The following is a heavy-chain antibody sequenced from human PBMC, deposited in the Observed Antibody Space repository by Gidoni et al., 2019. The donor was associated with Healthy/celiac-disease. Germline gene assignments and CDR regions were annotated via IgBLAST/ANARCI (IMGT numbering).Heavy chain of an antibody. J-gene: IGHJ4*02. D-gene: IGHD7-27*01. Sequence: EVQLLASGGGLVQPGGSLRLSCPAPGFPFSSSAMSWVRQAPGKGLEWVSAISGSGGSTYYADSVKGRFTISRDNSKNTLYLQMNSLRAEDTAVYYCAKVDISGDHASVPYFDYWGQGTLVTVSS. CDR2: ISGSGGST. CDR1: GFPFSSSA. CDR3: AKVDISGDHASVPYFDY. V-gene: IGHV3-23*01.